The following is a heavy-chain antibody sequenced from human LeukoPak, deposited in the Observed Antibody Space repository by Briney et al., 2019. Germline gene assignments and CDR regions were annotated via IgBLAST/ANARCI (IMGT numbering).Heavy chain of an antibody. CDR3: ARHYGGILEDFDL. Sequence: SETLSLTCTVSGASISSYYWSWIRQPPGKGLEWIGYIYYSVSTNYNPSLKSRVTISVDTSKNQLSLKLSSVTAADTAVYYWARHYGGILEDFDLWGRGTLVTVSS. V-gene: IGHV4-59*08. D-gene: IGHD4-23*01. J-gene: IGHJ2*01. CDR2: IYYSVST. CDR1: GASISSYY.